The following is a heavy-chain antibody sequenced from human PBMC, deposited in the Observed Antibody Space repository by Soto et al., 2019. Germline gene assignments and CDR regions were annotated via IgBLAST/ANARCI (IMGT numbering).Heavy chain of an antibody. J-gene: IGHJ5*02. CDR2: IYYSGST. CDR1: GGSISSGGYY. V-gene: IGHV4-31*03. CDR3: ARDTSGYYPNWFDP. D-gene: IGHD3-22*01. Sequence: QVQLQESGPGLVKPSQTLSLTCTVSGGSISSGGYYWSWIRQHPGKGLEWIGYIYYSGSTYYNPSLKSRVNISVDTSKNQFSLKLSSVTAADTAVYYCARDTSGYYPNWFDPWGQGTLVTVSS.